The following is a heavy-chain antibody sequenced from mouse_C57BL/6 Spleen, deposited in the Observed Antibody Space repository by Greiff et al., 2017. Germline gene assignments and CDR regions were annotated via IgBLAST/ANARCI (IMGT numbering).Heavy chain of an antibody. CDR3: ARLRGYDGRAMDY. CDR2: INPNNGGT. Sequence: EVQLQQSGPELVKPGASVKISCKASGYTFTDYYMNWVKQSHGKSLEWIGDINPNNGGTSYNQKFKGKATLTVDKSSSTAYMELRSLTSEDSAVYYCARLRGYDGRAMDYWGQGTSVTVSS. J-gene: IGHJ4*01. V-gene: IGHV1-26*01. D-gene: IGHD2-2*01. CDR1: GYTFTDYY.